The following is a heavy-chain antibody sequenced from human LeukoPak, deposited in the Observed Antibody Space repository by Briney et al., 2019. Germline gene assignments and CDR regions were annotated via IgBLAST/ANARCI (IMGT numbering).Heavy chain of an antibody. Sequence: SETLSLTCTVSGGSISNYYWTWIRQPPGKGLEWIGHIYYNGNTNYSPSLKSRVTISIDMSKNQFSLKLSSVTAADTAVYYCASLGDFDIWGQGTMVTVSS. D-gene: IGHD3-10*01. CDR1: GGSISNYY. CDR2: IYYNGNT. J-gene: IGHJ3*02. CDR3: ASLGDFDI. V-gene: IGHV4-59*01.